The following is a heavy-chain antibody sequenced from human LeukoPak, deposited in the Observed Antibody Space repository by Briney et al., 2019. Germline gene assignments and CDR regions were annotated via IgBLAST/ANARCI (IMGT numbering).Heavy chain of an antibody. CDR3: ARVGIAVAGTGDYYYYYGMDV. D-gene: IGHD6-19*01. Sequence: GGSLRLSCAASGFTFSSYWMSWVRQAPGKGLEWVANIKQDGSEKYYVDSVKGRFTISRDNAKNSLYLQMNSLRAEDTAVYYCARVGIAVAGTGDYYYYYGMDVWGQGTTVTVSS. J-gene: IGHJ6*02. CDR1: GFTFSSYW. CDR2: IKQDGSEK. V-gene: IGHV3-7*01.